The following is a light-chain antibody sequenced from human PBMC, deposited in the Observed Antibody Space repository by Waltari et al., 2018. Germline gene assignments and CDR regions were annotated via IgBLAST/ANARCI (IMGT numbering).Light chain of an antibody. CDR2: AAS. CDR1: QGISTY. V-gene: IGKV1-17*01. J-gene: IGKJ3*01. Sequence: DIQMTQSPTSLSASTGDRVTISCRASQGISTYLNWYQQKPGKPPKRLIYAASTLESGVPSRFSGSGSGTDFTLTISSLQPEDFATYYCLQYNSHPFTFGPGTKLDIK. CDR3: LQYNSHPFT.